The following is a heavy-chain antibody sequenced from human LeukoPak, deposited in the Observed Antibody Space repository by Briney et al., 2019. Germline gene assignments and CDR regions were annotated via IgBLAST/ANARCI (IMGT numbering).Heavy chain of an antibody. CDR1: GYTXTNHY. Sequence: ASVKVSCKASGYTXTNHYMHWVRQAPGQGLELMGIINPGGGSTSYPQKFQGRVTMTRDTSTSTVYMELSSLRSEDTAFYFCARDEVAGTYYFDNWGQGTLVTVSS. CDR2: INPGGGST. D-gene: IGHD6-19*01. CDR3: ARDEVAGTYYFDN. J-gene: IGHJ4*02. V-gene: IGHV1-46*01.